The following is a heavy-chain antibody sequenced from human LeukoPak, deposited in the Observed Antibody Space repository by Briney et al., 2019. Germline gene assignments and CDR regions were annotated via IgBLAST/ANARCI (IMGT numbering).Heavy chain of an antibody. CDR1: GYTFISYY. CDR3: ARAGARSPFDY. D-gene: IGHD3-10*01. V-gene: IGHV1-46*01. Sequence: ASVKVSCKASGYTFISYYMYWVRQAPGQGLESIGIINPSGGSTTYAQKFQGRVAVTSDTSTSTAYMELSSLRSEDTAFYYCARAGARSPFDYWGQGTLVTVSS. J-gene: IGHJ4*02. CDR2: INPSGGST.